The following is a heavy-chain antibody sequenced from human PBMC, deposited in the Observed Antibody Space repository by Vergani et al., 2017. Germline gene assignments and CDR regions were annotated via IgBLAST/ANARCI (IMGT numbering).Heavy chain of an antibody. J-gene: IGHJ4*02. Sequence: QITLKESGPTLVKPKQTLTLTCTFSGFSHSTSGVGVGWIRQPPGKALEWLALIYWNDDKRYSPSLKSRLTITKDTSKNQVVLTMTNMYPVDTATFYCAHRAAGGAPLDYWGQGTLVTVSS. CDR3: AHRAAGGAPLDY. D-gene: IGHD4-17*01. V-gene: IGHV2-5*01. CDR1: GFSHSTSGVG. CDR2: IYWNDDK.